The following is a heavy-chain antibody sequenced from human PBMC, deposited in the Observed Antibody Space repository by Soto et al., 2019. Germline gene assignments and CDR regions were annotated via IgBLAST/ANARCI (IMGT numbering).Heavy chain of an antibody. CDR1: GGSISSGGYY. J-gene: IGHJ5*02. CDR3: ARDGAAAGPNWFDP. V-gene: IGHV4-31*03. Sequence: QVQLQESGPGLVKPSQTLSLTCTVSGGSISSGGYYWSWIRQHPGKGLEWIGYIYYSGSTYYNPSLKSRVTISVDTSKNQFSLKLSSVTATDTAVYYCARDGAAAGPNWFDPWGQGTLVTVSS. CDR2: IYYSGST. D-gene: IGHD6-13*01.